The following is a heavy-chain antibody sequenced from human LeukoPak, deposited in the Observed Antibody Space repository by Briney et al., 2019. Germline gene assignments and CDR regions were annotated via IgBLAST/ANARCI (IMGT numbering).Heavy chain of an antibody. CDR3: AKHSRNYYYMDV. V-gene: IGHV3-23*01. CDR2: ISGSGGST. CDR1: GFTFSSYA. D-gene: IGHD2-21*01. J-gene: IGHJ6*03. Sequence: GGSLRLSCAASGFTFSSYAMHWVRQAPGKGLEWVSAISGSGGSTYYADSVKGRFTISRDNSKNTLYLQMNSLRAEDTAVYYCAKHSRNYYYMDVWGKGTTVTVSS.